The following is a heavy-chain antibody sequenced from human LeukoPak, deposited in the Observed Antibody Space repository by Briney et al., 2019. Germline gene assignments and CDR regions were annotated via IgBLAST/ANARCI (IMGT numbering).Heavy chain of an antibody. D-gene: IGHD3-16*01. Sequence: PGGSLRLSCAATGFTFSSHSMNWVRQAPGMGLEWVSYISSGSATIYYADSAKGRFTISRDNAKNSLYLQMSGLRDEDTAVYYCASGSYGQFDYWGQGTLVTVSS. V-gene: IGHV3-48*02. J-gene: IGHJ4*02. CDR2: ISSGSATI. CDR3: ASGSYGQFDY. CDR1: GFTFSSHS.